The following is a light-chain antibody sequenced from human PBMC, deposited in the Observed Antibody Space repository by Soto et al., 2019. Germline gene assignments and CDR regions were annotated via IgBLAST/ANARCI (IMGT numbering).Light chain of an antibody. J-gene: IGKJ2*01. CDR1: QSVNIY. Sequence: EIVLTQSPGTLSLSPGERATLSCRASQSVNIYLAWYQQKPGRAPRLLMHGAYRRATGIPDRVSGSGSGTDFTLIISRLEPEDFAVYYCQQYGTPLHTFGQGTKLEIK. V-gene: IGKV3-20*01. CDR2: GAY. CDR3: QQYGTPLHT.